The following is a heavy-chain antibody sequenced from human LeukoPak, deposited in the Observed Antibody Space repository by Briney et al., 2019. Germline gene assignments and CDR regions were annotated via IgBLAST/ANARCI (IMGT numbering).Heavy chain of an antibody. CDR3: AKDAWGLEGY. V-gene: IGHV3-30*18. CDR2: ISYDGSNK. CDR1: GFTFSSYG. D-gene: IGHD7-27*01. J-gene: IGHJ4*02. Sequence: PGRSLRLSCAASGFTFSSYGMHWVRQAPGKGLEWVAVISYDGSNKYYADSVKGRFTISRDNSKNTLYLQMNSLRAEDTAVYYCAKDAWGLEGYWGQGTLVTVSS.